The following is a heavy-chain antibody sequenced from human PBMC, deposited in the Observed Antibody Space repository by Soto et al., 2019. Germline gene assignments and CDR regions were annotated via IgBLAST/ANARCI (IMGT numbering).Heavy chain of an antibody. V-gene: IGHV1-69*04. Sequence: SVKVSCKASGGTFSSYTISWVRQAPGQGLEWMGRIIPILGIANYAQKFQGRVTITADKSTSTAYMELSSLRSEDTAVYYCARDLGYCSGGSCYDYWGQGTLVTVSS. CDR2: IIPILGIA. CDR1: GGTFSSYT. D-gene: IGHD2-15*01. CDR3: ARDLGYCSGGSCYDY. J-gene: IGHJ4*02.